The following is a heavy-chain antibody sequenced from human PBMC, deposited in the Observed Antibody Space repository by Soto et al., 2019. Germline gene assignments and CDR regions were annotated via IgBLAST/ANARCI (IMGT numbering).Heavy chain of an antibody. J-gene: IGHJ4*02. D-gene: IGHD3-9*01. Sequence: SVKVSCTASGGTFSNHIITWVRQAPGQGPEWMGRIIPMLDITNYAQKFQGRVTITADKSTTTAYMEVSSLRPEDTAMYYCARNLMDYDILTGYYMAYYFDYWGQGTLVTVSS. CDR2: IIPMLDIT. V-gene: IGHV1-69*02. CDR3: ARNLMDYDILTGYYMAYYFDY. CDR1: GGTFSNHI.